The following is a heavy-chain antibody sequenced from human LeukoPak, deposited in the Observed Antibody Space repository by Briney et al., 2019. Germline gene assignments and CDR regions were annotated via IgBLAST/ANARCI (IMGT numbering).Heavy chain of an antibody. J-gene: IGHJ5*02. Sequence: GGSLRLSCAASGFPFSGYWMTWVRQPPGKGLFWLGNINHNGSAVYYVDSVKGRFTISRDDAKTSLSLQMNSLRVEDTAVYYSARVGHGDGVIDLWGRGALVTVSS. D-gene: IGHD4-17*01. CDR1: GFPFSGYW. V-gene: IGHV3-7*01. CDR3: ARVGHGDGVIDL. CDR2: INHNGSAV.